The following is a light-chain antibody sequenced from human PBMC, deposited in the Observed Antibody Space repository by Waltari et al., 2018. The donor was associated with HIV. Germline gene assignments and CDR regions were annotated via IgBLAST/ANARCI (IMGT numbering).Light chain of an antibody. Sequence: SYVLTQPPSVSVAPGKTATITCGGDNLGTKSVQLYQQRPCQAPVLGVYHDNNRPSGVPERFSGSNSGDTATLTISRVEAGDEADYYCQAWYHSDDPIFFGGGTQLTVL. V-gene: IGLV3-21*03. CDR1: NLGTKS. CDR3: QAWYHSDDPIF. CDR2: HDN. J-gene: IGLJ2*01.